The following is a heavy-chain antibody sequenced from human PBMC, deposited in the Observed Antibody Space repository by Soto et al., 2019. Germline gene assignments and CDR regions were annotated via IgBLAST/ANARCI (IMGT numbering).Heavy chain of an antibody. CDR1: GGSFSGYY. D-gene: IGHD6-25*01. V-gene: IGHV4-34*01. J-gene: IGHJ5*02. CDR3: ARRSAAGP. Sequence: QVQLQQWGAGLLKPSETLSLTCAVYGGSFSGYYWSWIRQPPGQGLEWIGEINHSGSTNYNPSLKSRVTISVDTSKNQFSLKLSSVTAADTAVYYCARRSAAGPWGQGTLVIVSS. CDR2: INHSGST.